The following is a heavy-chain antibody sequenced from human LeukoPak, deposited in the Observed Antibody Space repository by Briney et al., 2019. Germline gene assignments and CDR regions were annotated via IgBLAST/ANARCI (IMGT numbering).Heavy chain of an antibody. V-gene: IGHV4-39*07. Sequence: SETLSLTCTVSGGSITSTNYYWPWIRQPPGKGPEWIGSVYYSGTTYYNPSLMSRATVSVDTSKNQFFLKLSSVTAADTAVYYCARLPRGSSPDYFYYYMDVWGKGIMVTVSS. CDR1: GGSITSTNYY. CDR3: ARLPRGSSPDYFYYYMDV. J-gene: IGHJ6*03. CDR2: VYYSGTT. D-gene: IGHD6-6*01.